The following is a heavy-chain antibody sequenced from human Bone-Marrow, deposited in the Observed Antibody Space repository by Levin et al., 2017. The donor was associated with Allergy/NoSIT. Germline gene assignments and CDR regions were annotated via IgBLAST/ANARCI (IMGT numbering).Heavy chain of an antibody. CDR2: IHYSGNT. J-gene: IGHJ3*02. Sequence: SETLSLTCTVSGGSIRSGDYYWSWIRQHPGKGLEWIGYIHYSGNTYYNPSLKSRVTISVDTSKNQFSLKLSSVTAADTAVYYCARDGKWELRRITVGAFDIWGQGTMVTVSS. CDR3: ARDGKWELRRITVGAFDI. D-gene: IGHD1-26*01. CDR1: GGSIRSGDYY. V-gene: IGHV4-31*03.